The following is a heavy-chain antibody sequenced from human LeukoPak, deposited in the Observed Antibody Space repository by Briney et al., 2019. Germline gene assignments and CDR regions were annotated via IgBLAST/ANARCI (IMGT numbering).Heavy chain of an antibody. J-gene: IGHJ6*04. V-gene: IGHV3-21*01. D-gene: IGHD3-10*02. CDR1: GFTFSSYS. CDR3: AELGITMIGGV. CDR2: ISSSSSYI. Sequence: GGSLRLSCAASGFTFSSYSMNWVRQAPGKGLEWVSSISSSSSYIYYADSVKGRFTISGDNAKNSLYLQMNSLRAEDTAVYYCAELGITMIGGVWGKGTTVTISS.